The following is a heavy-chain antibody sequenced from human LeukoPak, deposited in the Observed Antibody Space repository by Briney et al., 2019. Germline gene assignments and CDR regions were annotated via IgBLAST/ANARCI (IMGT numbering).Heavy chain of an antibody. CDR3: ARDIAYSSGLTKYNAFDI. D-gene: IGHD6-19*01. CDR2: INPNSGGT. CDR1: GYTFTGYY. Sequence: ASVKVSCKASGYTFTGYYMHWVRQAPGQGLEWMGWINPNSGGTNYAQKFQGRVTMTRDTSISTAYMELSRLRSDDTAVYYCARDIAYSSGLTKYNAFDIWGQGTMVTVSS. V-gene: IGHV1-2*02. J-gene: IGHJ3*02.